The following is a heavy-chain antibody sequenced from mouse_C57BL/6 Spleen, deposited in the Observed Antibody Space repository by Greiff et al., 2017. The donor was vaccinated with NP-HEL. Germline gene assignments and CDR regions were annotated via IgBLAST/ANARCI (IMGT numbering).Heavy chain of an antibody. CDR3: TRQALYYSNYVGRYFDY. V-gene: IGHV1-15*01. CDR2: IDPETGGT. Sequence: QVQLQQSGAELVRPGASVTLSCKASGYTFTDYEMHWVKQTPVHGLEWIGAIDPETGGTAYNQKFKGKAILTADKPSSTAYMALRSQTSEDSAVYYCTRQALYYSNYVGRYFDYWGQGTTLTVSS. D-gene: IGHD2-5*01. J-gene: IGHJ2*01. CDR1: GYTFTDYE.